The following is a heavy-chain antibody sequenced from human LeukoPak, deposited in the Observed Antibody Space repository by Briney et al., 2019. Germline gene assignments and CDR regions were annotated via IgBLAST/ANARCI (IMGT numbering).Heavy chain of an antibody. CDR3: ARDDWNDAGDAFDI. CDR2: TYYRSKWYN. V-gene: IGHV6-1*01. J-gene: IGHJ3*02. CDR1: GDSVSSNSAA. Sequence: SQTLSLTCAISGDSVSSNSAAWNWIRQSPSSGLEWLGRTYYRSKWYNDYAVSVKSRITINPDTSKNQFSLQLNSVTPEDTAVYYCARDDWNDAGDAFDIWGQGTMVTVSS. D-gene: IGHD1-1*01.